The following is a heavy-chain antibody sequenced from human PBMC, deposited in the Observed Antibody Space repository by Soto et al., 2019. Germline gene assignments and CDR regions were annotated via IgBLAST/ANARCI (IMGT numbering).Heavy chain of an antibody. J-gene: IGHJ4*02. V-gene: IGHV4-39*01. CDR3: ARREATALHPFFDY. CDR1: GGSISSSSYY. D-gene: IGHD4-4*01. CDR2: IYYSGST. Sequence: QLQLQESGPGLVKPSETLSLTCTVSGGSISSSSYYWGWIRQPPGKGLEWIGSIYYSGSTYYNPSLKSRVTISVDTSKNQFSLKLSSVTAADTAVYYCARREATALHPFFDYWGQGTLVTVSS.